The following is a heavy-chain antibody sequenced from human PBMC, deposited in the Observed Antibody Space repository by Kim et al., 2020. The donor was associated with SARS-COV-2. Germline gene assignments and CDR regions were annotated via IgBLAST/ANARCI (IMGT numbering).Heavy chain of an antibody. CDR1: GFTFSSYA. V-gene: IGHV3-30-3*01. CDR2: ISYDGSNK. D-gene: IGHD6-13*01. J-gene: IGHJ4*02. Sequence: GGSLRLSCAASGFTFSSYAMHWVRQAPGKGLEWVAVISYDGSNKYYADSVKGRFTISRDNSKNTLYLQMNSLRAEDTAVYYCAGPYSPSYPIYWGQGTLVTVSS. CDR3: AGPYSPSYPIY.